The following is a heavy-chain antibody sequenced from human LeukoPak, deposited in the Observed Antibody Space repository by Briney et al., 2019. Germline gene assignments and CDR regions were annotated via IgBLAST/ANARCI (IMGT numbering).Heavy chain of an antibody. V-gene: IGHV3-30*02. J-gene: IGHJ2*01. CDR2: IRSDGSNK. CDR3: ESKDIVVVPAGRDRYFDL. D-gene: IGHD2-2*01. CDR1: GFTFSSYG. Sequence: SGGSLRLSCAASGFTFSSYGMHWVRQAPGKGLEWVAFIRSDGSNKYYADSVKGRFTISRDNSKNTLYLQMNSLRAEDTAVYYCESKDIVVVPAGRDRYFDLWGRGTLVTVSS.